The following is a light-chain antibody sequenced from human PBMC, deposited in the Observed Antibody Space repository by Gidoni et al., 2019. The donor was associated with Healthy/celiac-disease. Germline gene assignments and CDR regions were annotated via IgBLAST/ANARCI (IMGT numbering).Light chain of an antibody. V-gene: IGKV3-11*01. J-gene: IGKJ3*01. CDR1: QSVSSY. Sequence: EIVLTQSPATLSLSPGERATLSCRASQSVSSYLAWYQQKPGQAPRLLIYDASNRATGIQARFSGSGSGTDFTLTISSLEPEDFAVYYCRQRSNWPPGPTFGPXTKVDIK. CDR3: RQRSNWPPGPT. CDR2: DAS.